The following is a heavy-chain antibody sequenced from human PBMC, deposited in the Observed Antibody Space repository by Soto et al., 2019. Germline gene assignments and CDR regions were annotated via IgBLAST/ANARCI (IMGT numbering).Heavy chain of an antibody. CDR2: TYYRSKWYN. D-gene: IGHD4-17*01. CDR1: GDSVSSNSAS. Sequence: PSQTLSLTCVISGDSVSSNSASWNLIRQSPSRGLEWLGRTYYRSKWYNDYAESVKSRTTINPETSKNQFSLQLNSVTPEDTAVYYCARERYGDYGRGTFDIWGQGTMVTVSS. J-gene: IGHJ3*02. CDR3: ARERYGDYGRGTFDI. V-gene: IGHV6-1*01.